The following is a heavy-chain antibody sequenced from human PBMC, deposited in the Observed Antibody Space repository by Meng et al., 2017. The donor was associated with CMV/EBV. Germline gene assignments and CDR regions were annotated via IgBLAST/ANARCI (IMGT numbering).Heavy chain of an antibody. CDR2: ISYDGSNK. CDR1: GFTFSSYA. J-gene: IGHJ6*02. V-gene: IGHV3-30*04. D-gene: IGHD6-19*01. Sequence: GGSLRLSCAASGFTFSSYAMHWVRQAPGKGLEWVAVISYDGSNKYYADSVKGRFTISRDNSKNTLYLQMNSLRAEDTAVYYCAREAGSGWYPPIRYYYYGMDVWGQGTTVTVSS. CDR3: AREAGSGWYPPIRYYYYGMDV.